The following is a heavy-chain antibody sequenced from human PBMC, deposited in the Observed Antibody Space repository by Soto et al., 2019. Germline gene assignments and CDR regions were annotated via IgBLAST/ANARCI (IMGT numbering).Heavy chain of an antibody. D-gene: IGHD6-19*01. J-gene: IGHJ4*02. V-gene: IGHV4-30-2*01. Sequence: QLQLQESGSGLVKPSQTLSLTCAVSGGSTSSGGYSWSLLRQPPGKGLEWIGYISHSGSTYYNPSLKSRVTISVDTSKNQFSLRLSSVTAADTAVYYCARGGLLPDYWGQGTLVTVSS. CDR1: GGSTSSGGYS. CDR3: ARGGLLPDY. CDR2: ISHSGST.